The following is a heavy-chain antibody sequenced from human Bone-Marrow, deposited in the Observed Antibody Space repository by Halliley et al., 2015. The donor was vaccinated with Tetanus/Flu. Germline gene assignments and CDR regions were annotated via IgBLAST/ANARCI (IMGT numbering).Heavy chain of an antibody. V-gene: IGHV1-18*01. J-gene: IGHJ4*02. CDR3: ARDLAQRQLVLDY. D-gene: IGHD6-13*01. CDR2: VSGYNGNT. Sequence: WIGWVSGYNGNTNYAHNFQGRVTMTSDTSTTTAHMELRSLRSDDTAMYYCARDLAQRQLVLDYWGQGTLVTVSS.